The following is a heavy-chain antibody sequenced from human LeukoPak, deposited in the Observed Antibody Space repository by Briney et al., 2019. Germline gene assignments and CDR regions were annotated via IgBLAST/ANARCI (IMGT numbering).Heavy chain of an antibody. Sequence: GGSLRLSCAASGFTFSDYYMSWIRQAPGKGLEWVSYISSSSSYTNYADSVKGRFTISRDNAKNSLYLQMNSLRAEDTAVYYCARLDSGYSYGYSPYYSDYWGQGTLVTVSS. CDR1: GFTFSDYY. CDR3: ARLDSGYSYGYSPYYSDY. CDR2: ISSSSSYT. D-gene: IGHD5-18*01. J-gene: IGHJ4*02. V-gene: IGHV3-11*06.